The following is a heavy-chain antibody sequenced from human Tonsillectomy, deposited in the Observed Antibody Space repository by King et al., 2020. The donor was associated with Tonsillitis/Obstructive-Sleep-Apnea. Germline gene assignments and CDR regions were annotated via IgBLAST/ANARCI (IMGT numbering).Heavy chain of an antibody. CDR3: ANLLRHHLVCDAFDI. CDR1: GFTFSSYW. J-gene: IGHJ3*02. CDR2: IKRDGSEK. Sequence: VQLVESGGGLVQPGGSLRLSCAASGFTFSSYWMSWVRQAPGKGLEWVANIKRDGSEKYYVDSVKGRFTISRDNAKNSLYLQMNSLRAEDTAVDYCANLLRHHLVCDAFDIWGQGTMVTVSS. V-gene: IGHV3-7*02. D-gene: IGHD6-13*01.